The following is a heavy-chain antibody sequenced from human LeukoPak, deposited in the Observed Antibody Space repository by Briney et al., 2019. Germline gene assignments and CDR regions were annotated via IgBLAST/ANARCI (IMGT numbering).Heavy chain of an antibody. D-gene: IGHD2-15*01. V-gene: IGHV4-34*01. CDR2: VNHSGST. Sequence: PSETLSLTCAAYNGSFNSYYWSWIRQPPGKGLEWIGEVNHSGSTNYNPSLKNRATISLDTSKNQFSLKLSSVTAADTAVYYCARGYCRGGSCYFFWYFDLWGRGTLVTVSS. CDR3: ARGYCRGGSCYFFWYFDL. CDR1: NGSFNSYY. J-gene: IGHJ2*01.